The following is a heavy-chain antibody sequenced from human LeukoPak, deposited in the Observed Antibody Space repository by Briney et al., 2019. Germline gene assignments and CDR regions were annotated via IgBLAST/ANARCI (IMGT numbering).Heavy chain of an antibody. D-gene: IGHD3-9*01. CDR3: AKAAVRYFDWLFTPFDY. J-gene: IGHJ4*02. Sequence: GGSLRLSCAGSGYTFSNYAMSWVRQAPGKGLEWVSAISGSGGSTYYADSVKGRFTISRDNSKNTLYLQMNSLRAEDTAVYYCAKAAVRYFDWLFTPFDYWGQGTLVTVSS. CDR2: ISGSGGST. CDR1: GYTFSNYA. V-gene: IGHV3-23*01.